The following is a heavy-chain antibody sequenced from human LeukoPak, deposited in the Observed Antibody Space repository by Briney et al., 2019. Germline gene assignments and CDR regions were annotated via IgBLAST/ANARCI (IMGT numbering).Heavy chain of an antibody. Sequence: PSQTLSLTCTVSGGSISSGSYYWSWIRQPAGKRLEWIGRIYTSGSTNYNPSLKSRVTISVDTSKNQFSLKLSSVTAADTAVYYCAREGTAFDYWGQGTLVTVSS. D-gene: IGHD2-21*02. J-gene: IGHJ4*02. V-gene: IGHV4-61*02. CDR1: GGSISSGSYY. CDR3: AREGTAFDY. CDR2: IYTSGST.